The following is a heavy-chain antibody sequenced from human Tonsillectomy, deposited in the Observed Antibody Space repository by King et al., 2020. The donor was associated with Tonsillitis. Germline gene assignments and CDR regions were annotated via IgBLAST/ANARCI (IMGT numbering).Heavy chain of an antibody. Sequence: VQLVESGGGLVQPGGSLRLSCAASGFTFSSYSMNWVRQAPGKGLEWVSYISSSSSTIYYADSVKGRFTISRDNAKNSLYLQKNSLRAEDTAVYYCAREGYSSGWYAVRRYYYYGMDVWGQGTTVTVSS. J-gene: IGHJ6*02. CDR3: AREGYSSGWYAVRRYYYYGMDV. CDR2: ISSSSSTI. D-gene: IGHD6-19*01. V-gene: IGHV3-48*01. CDR1: GFTFSSYS.